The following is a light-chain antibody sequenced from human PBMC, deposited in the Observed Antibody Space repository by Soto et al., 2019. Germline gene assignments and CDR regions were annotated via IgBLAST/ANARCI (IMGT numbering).Light chain of an antibody. CDR3: QSYDSSLSGSV. CDR2: GNS. CDR1: SSNIGAGYD. Sequence: QSVLTQPPSVSGAPGQRVTISCTGSSSNIGAGYDVHWYQQLPGTAPKLLIYGNSNRPSGVPDRFSGSKSGTSASLAITGLQAEHVADYYCQSYDSSLSGSVFGGGTKLSVL. J-gene: IGLJ2*01. V-gene: IGLV1-40*01.